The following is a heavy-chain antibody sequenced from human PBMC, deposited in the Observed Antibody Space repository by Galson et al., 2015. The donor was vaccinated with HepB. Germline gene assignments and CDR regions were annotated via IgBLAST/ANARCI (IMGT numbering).Heavy chain of an antibody. CDR2: INPNSGAT. D-gene: IGHD2-2*01. CDR1: GYTFTAYY. CDR3: AREYCTATSRFESRWFDP. J-gene: IGHJ5*02. V-gene: IGHV1-2*02. Sequence: SVKVSCKASGYTFTAYYMHWFRQAPGQGFEWMGWINPNSGATYYAQQFRGRVTMARDLSTSTVYMDLSRLKSDDSAVYYCAREYCTATSRFESRWFDPWGQGTLVTVSS.